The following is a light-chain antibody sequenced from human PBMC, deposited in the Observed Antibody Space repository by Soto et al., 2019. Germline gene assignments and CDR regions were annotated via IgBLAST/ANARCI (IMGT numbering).Light chain of an antibody. CDR2: ETS. CDR1: QSVRDSH. CDR3: QQYGSSPGT. Sequence: EVVMTQSPATLSLSPWERATLSCRASQSVRDSHLAWYQQKPGQAPSLLLYETSSRATGIPDRVRGSGSGTEFALTITRGEPGDVAMYVCQQYGSSPGTFGQGTKVDIK. J-gene: IGKJ1*01. V-gene: IGKV3-20*01.